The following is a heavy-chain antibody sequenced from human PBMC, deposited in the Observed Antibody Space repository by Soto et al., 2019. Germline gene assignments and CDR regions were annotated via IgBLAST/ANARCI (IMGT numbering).Heavy chain of an antibody. CDR1: GYTFTSYG. CDR2: ISAYNGNT. CDR3: ARVWVYYDSSGYRMRIDY. J-gene: IGHJ4*02. V-gene: IGHV1-18*01. Sequence: QVPLVQSGAEVKKPGASVKVSCKASGYTFTSYGISWVRQAPGQGLEWMGWISAYNGNTNYAQKLQGRVTMTTDTSTSTAYMELRSLRSDDTAVYYCARVWVYYDSSGYRMRIDYWGQGTLVTVSS. D-gene: IGHD3-22*01.